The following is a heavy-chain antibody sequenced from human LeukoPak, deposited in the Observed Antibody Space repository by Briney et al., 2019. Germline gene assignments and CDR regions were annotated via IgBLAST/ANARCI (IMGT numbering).Heavy chain of an antibody. Sequence: GASVKVSCKASGYTFTTTYINWVRQXPXQXLEWMGWISAYNGKTSYAQKFQGRVTMTTDSSTNTAYMDLTSLRSDDTAVYYCARGGTYYPCIDYWGQGTLVTVSS. CDR1: GYTFTTTY. J-gene: IGHJ4*02. CDR3: ARGGTYYPCIDY. CDR2: ISAYNGKT. V-gene: IGHV1-18*01. D-gene: IGHD1-26*01.